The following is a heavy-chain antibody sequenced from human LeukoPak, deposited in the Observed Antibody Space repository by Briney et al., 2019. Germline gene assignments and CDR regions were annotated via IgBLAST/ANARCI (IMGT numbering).Heavy chain of an antibody. CDR3: ARGIGPRKRFGGVIRLDY. CDR2: ISGSGGST. J-gene: IGHJ4*02. V-gene: IGHV3-23*01. D-gene: IGHD3-16*02. CDR1: GFTFSSYA. Sequence: GGSLRLSCAASGFTFSSYAMSWVRQAPGKGLEWVSAISGSGGSTYYADSVKGRFTISRDNSKNTLYLQMNSLRAEDTAVYYCARGIGPRKRFGGVIRLDYWGQGTLVTVSS.